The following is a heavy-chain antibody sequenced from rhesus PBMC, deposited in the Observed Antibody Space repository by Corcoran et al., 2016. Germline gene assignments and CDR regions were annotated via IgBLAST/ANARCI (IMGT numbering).Heavy chain of an antibody. CDR2: ISESGGTI. V-gene: IGHV3-100*02. Sequence: DVQLVESGGGLVKPGGSLRLSCVASGFTFSSYEMHWVRQAPGKGLEWVSVISESGGTIYYADSVKGRFTISRDNAKNSLFLQMTSLRAEDTAVYYCTSGYSGSWNSLPWGQGVLVTVSS. D-gene: IGHD6-25*01. J-gene: IGHJ4*01. CDR3: TSGYSGSWNSLP. CDR1: GFTFSSYE.